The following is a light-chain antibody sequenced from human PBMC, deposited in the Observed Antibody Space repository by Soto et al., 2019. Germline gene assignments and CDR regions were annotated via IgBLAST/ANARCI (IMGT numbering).Light chain of an antibody. CDR3: QLYGRSPKYT. CDR1: QSVIASY. J-gene: IGKJ2*01. CDR2: ATS. Sequence: ETVLMQSPGTLSLSPGERATLSCRASQSVIASYLAWYQQKPGQAPRLLIYATSNRATGIPVRFTGGGSGTDFTLTISRLEPEDFAVYYCQLYGRSPKYTFGQGTKLEIK. V-gene: IGKV3-20*01.